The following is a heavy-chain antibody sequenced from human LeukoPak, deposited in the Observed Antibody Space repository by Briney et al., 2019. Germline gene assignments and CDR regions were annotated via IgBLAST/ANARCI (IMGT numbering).Heavy chain of an antibody. CDR1: GDSISSGTYS. CDR2: IYYSGTA. D-gene: IGHD3-22*01. V-gene: IGHV4-30-4*07. J-gene: IGHJ3*02. Sequence: SETLSLTCAVSGDSISSGTYSWSWIRQPPGKGLEWIGYIYYSGTAYYNPSLKSRVIISVDTSKTQFSLKLSSVTAADTAVYFCARRLTMMEGDRAHDVFDIWGQGTMVTVSS. CDR3: ARRLTMMEGDRAHDVFDI.